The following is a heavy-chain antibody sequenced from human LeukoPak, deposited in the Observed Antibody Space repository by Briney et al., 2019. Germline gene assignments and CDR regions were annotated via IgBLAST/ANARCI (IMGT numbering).Heavy chain of an antibody. J-gene: IGHJ3*02. CDR1: GFTFSDYF. Sequence: PGGSLRLSCAASGFTFSDYFMSWVRQAPGKGLEWVANIKQDGSEKYYVDSVKGRFTISRDNAKNSLYLQMNSLRAEDTAVYYCARVWNDAFDIWGQGTMVTVSS. CDR3: ARVWNDAFDI. V-gene: IGHV3-7*01. D-gene: IGHD1-1*01. CDR2: IKQDGSEK.